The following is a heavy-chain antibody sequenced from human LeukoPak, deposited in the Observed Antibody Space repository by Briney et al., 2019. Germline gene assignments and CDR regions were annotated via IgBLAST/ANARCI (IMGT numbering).Heavy chain of an antibody. V-gene: IGHV1-8*03. J-gene: IGHJ6*03. CDR2: MNPNSGNT. CDR3: TTPTTNYYYYYMDV. D-gene: IGHD4-17*01. CDR1: GYTFTSYD. Sequence: ASVKVSCRASGYTFTSYDINWVRQATGKGLEWMGWMNPNSGNTGYAQKFQGRVTITRNTSISTAYMELSSLRSEDTAVYYCTTPTTNYYYYYMDVWGKGTTVTISS.